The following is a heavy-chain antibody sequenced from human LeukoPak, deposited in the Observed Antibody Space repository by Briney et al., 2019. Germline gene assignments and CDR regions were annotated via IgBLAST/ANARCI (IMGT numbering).Heavy chain of an antibody. CDR2: ISSSGSTI. J-gene: IGHJ6*03. CDR3: ARGKVQLGPLGYYYYYMDV. D-gene: IGHD6-6*01. Sequence: GGSLRLSCAASGFTLSDYYMSWIRQAPGKGLEWVSYISSSGSTIYYADSVKGRFTISRDNAKNSLYLQMNSLRAEDTAVYYCARGKVQLGPLGYYYYYMDVWGKGTTVTVSS. V-gene: IGHV3-11*01. CDR1: GFTLSDYY.